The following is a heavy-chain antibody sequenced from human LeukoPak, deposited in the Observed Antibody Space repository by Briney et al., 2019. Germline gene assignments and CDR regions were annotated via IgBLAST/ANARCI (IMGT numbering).Heavy chain of an antibody. CDR2: ISAYNGNT. CDR3: ARGRLVVVAASGQWFDP. Sequence: ASVKASCKASGYTFTSYGISWVRQAPGQRLEWMGWISAYNGNTNYAQKLQGRVTMTTDTSTSTAYMELRSLRSDDTAVYYCARGRLVVVAASGQWFDPWGQGTLVTVSS. J-gene: IGHJ5*02. D-gene: IGHD2-15*01. CDR1: GYTFTSYG. V-gene: IGHV1-18*01.